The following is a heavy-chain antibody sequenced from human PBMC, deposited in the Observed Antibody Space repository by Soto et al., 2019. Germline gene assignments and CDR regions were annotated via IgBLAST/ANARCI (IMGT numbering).Heavy chain of an antibody. CDR2: ISAASTHP. D-gene: IGHD2-2*01. Sequence: QVQLVESGGGLVKPGGSLRLSCAASGFTFSDYYMSWIRQAPGRGLEWISYISAASTHPNYADSVKRRFTISRDNAKNSLYLEMNSLRAEDTAVYYCARSRPYCSSGTCYGYYYGMDVWGQGTTVTVSS. CDR3: ARSRPYCSSGTCYGYYYGMDV. V-gene: IGHV3-11*06. CDR1: GFTFSDYY. J-gene: IGHJ6*02.